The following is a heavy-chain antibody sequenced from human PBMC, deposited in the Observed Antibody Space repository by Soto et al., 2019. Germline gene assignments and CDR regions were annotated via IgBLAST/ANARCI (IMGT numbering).Heavy chain of an antibody. CDR1: GGSFSGYY. J-gene: IGHJ6*02. CDR2: INHSGST. CDR3: ARAPGITGTTGYYGMDV. D-gene: IGHD1-7*01. Sequence: SETLSLTCAVYGGSFSGYYWSWIRQPPGKGLEWIGEINHSGSTNYNPSLKSRVTISVDTSKNQFSLKLSSVTAADTAVYYCARAPGITGTTGYYGMDVWGQGTTVTVSS. V-gene: IGHV4-34*01.